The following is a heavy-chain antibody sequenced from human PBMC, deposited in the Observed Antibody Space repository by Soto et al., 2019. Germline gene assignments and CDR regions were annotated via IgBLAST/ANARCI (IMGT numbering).Heavy chain of an antibody. CDR2: IYYSGST. J-gene: IGHJ4*02. V-gene: IGHV4-59*01. CDR3: ARAAKNGFLEWLLLDY. CDR1: GGSISSYY. D-gene: IGHD3-3*01. Sequence: SETLSLTCTVSGGSISSYYWSWIRQPPGKGLEWIGYIYYSGSTNYNPSPKSRVTISVDTSKNQFSLKLSSVTAADTAVYYCARAAKNGFLEWLLLDYWGQGTLVTVST.